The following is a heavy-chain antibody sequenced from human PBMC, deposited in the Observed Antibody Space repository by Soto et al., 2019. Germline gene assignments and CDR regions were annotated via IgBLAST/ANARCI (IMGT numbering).Heavy chain of an antibody. J-gene: IGHJ5*02. V-gene: IGHV4-34*01. CDR2: INHSGST. CDR1: GGSFSGYY. Sequence: PSETLSLTCAVYGGSFSGYYWSWIRQPPGKGLAWIGEINHSGSTNYNPSLKSRVTISVDTSKNQFSLKLSSVTAADTAVYYCARGSVLVDGRYSSSWYNWFDPWGQGTLVTVSS. D-gene: IGHD6-13*01. CDR3: ARGSVLVDGRYSSSWYNWFDP.